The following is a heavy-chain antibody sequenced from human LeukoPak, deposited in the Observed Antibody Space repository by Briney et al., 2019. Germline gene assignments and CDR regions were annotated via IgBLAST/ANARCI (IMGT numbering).Heavy chain of an antibody. J-gene: IGHJ5*02. CDR3: TRDPCGTSCYREAWFDP. CDR2: IRSKAYGGTT. D-gene: IGHD2-2*02. CDR1: GFTFGDYA. V-gene: IGHV3-49*03. Sequence: GGSLRLSCTASGFTFGDYAVSWFRQAPGKGLEWVGFIRSKAYGGTTEYAASVKGRFTISRDDSKSIAYLQMNSLKTEDTAVYYCTRDPCGTSCYREAWFDPWGQGTLVTVSS.